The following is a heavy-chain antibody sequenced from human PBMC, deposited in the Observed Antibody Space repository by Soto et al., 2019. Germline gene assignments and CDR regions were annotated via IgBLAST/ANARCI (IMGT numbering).Heavy chain of an antibody. V-gene: IGHV3-30-3*01. CDR2: IAHDGSNA. CDR3: ARGDREDILVVVGARPGEYGTDI. Sequence: QVQLVESGGGVVQPGGALRLSCAASGFTFRNHAMHWVRQAPGKGLECLAVIAHDGSNAFYRESVKGRFTVSRDNSKNTLYLYINSLRSEDTGVYYCARGDREDILVVVGARPGEYGTDIWGQGTTVIVSS. CDR1: GFTFRNHA. D-gene: IGHD2-15*01. J-gene: IGHJ6*02.